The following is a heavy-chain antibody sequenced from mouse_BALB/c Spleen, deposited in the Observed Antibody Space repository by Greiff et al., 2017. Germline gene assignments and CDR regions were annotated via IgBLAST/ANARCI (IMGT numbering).Heavy chain of an antibody. J-gene: IGHJ4*01. Sequence: VKLQESGPGLVAPSQSLSITCTVSGFSLTSYGVHWVRQPPGKGLEWLGVIRAGGSTNYNSALMSRLSISKDNSKSQVFLKMNSLQTDDTAMYYCARDRSSDYYAMDYWGQGTSVTVSS. CDR2: IRAGGST. D-gene: IGHD1-1*01. CDR3: ARDRSSDYYAMDY. V-gene: IGHV2-9*02. CDR1: GFSLTSYG.